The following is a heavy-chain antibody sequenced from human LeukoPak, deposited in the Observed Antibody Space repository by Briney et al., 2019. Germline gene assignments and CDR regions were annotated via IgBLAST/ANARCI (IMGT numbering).Heavy chain of an antibody. CDR1: GESFSGYY. CDR3: ARGSGGGSGNNYKDHYYGMDV. D-gene: IGHD3-10*01. J-gene: IGHJ6*02. CDR2: INHRGST. V-gene: IGHV4-34*01. Sequence: SETLSLTCAVYGESFSGYYWSWLRQPPGKGLEWIGEINHRGSTNSNPSLKSRVTISVDTSKNQFSLKLSSVTAADTAVYYCARGSGGGSGNNYKDHYYGMDVWGQGTTVTVSS.